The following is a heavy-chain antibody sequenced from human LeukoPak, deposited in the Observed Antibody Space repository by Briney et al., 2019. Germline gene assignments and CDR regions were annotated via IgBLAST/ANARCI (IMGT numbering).Heavy chain of an antibody. Sequence: SETLSLTCTVSGGSISSYYWSWIRQPPGKGLEWIGYIYYSGSTNYNPSLKGRVTISVDTSKNQFSLKLSSVTAADTAVYYCARADGYCSGGSCYSAAYYYMDVWGKGTTVTVSS. CDR3: ARADGYCSGGSCYSAAYYYMDV. CDR1: GGSISSYY. V-gene: IGHV4-59*01. J-gene: IGHJ6*03. D-gene: IGHD2-15*01. CDR2: IYYSGST.